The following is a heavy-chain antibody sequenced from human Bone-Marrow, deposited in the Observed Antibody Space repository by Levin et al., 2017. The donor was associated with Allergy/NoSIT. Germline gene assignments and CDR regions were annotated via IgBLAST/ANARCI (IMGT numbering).Heavy chain of an antibody. CDR3: ARDADTVVDTYAVDV. CDR1: GFTFRRYV. D-gene: IGHD2-15*01. Sequence: LSLTCAASGFTFRRYVMNWVRQAPGKGLEWVSSITTSSRYIYYADSVKGRFTISRDNAKNSLYLQMNSLRAEDTAVYYCARDADTVVDTYAVDVWGQGTTVTVSS. CDR2: ITTSSRYI. V-gene: IGHV3-21*01. J-gene: IGHJ6*02.